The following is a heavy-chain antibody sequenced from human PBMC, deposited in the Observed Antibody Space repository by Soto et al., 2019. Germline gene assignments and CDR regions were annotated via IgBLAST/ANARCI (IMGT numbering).Heavy chain of an antibody. CDR2: MSFNGGT. Sequence: QVQLQESGPGLVKPSQTLSLTCTVSDGSIVSGYYWGWIRQHPAKGLEWIGYMSFNGGTLYNPSLESRLSMSVDTXKXXXXXXXXXXXXXXXXXXXXXXXXXXYXGPGYLDSWGQGTLVTVSS. J-gene: IGHJ4*02. D-gene: IGHD2-15*01. CDR3: XXXXXXXYXGPGYLDS. CDR1: DGSIVSGYY. V-gene: IGHV4-31*03.